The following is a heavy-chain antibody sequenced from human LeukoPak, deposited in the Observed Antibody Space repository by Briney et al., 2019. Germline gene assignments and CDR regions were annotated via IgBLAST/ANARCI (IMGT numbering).Heavy chain of an antibody. CDR2: IYYSGST. J-gene: IGHJ5*02. Sequence: ASETLSLTCTVSGGSISSSSYYWGWIRQPPGKGLEWIGSIYYSGSTYYNPSLKSRVTISVDTSKNQFSLKLSSVTAADTAVYYCARDGGSSSWRQFDPWGQGTLVTVSS. CDR1: GGSISSSSYY. D-gene: IGHD6-13*01. CDR3: ARDGGSSSWRQFDP. V-gene: IGHV4-39*07.